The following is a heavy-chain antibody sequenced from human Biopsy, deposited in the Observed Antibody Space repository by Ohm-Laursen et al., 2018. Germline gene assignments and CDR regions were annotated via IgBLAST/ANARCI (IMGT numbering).Heavy chain of an antibody. CDR3: ARVPAYPSIDGYYGLDL. Sequence: ESLRISCKASGYPFAGYYLHWVRQAPRHGLEWMGWINPNSGNPNYAQSFQGRLTVTRDTTISTAYMELTSLTFDDTAIYYCARVPAYPSIDGYYGLDLWGQGTTVIVSS. D-gene: IGHD3-9*01. CDR1: GYPFAGYY. V-gene: IGHV1-2*02. CDR2: INPNSGNP. J-gene: IGHJ6*02.